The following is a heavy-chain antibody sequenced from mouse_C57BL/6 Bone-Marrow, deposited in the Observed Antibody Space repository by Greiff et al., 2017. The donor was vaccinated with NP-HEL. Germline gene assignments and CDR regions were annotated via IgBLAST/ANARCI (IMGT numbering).Heavy chain of an antibody. CDR3: ARDGYDDPFYAMDY. V-gene: IGHV1-69*01. CDR2: IDPSDSYT. J-gene: IGHJ4*01. D-gene: IGHD2-2*01. Sequence: VQLKQPGAELVMPGASVKLSCKASGYTFTSYWMHWVKQRPGQGLEWIGEIDPSDSYTNYNQKFKGKSTLTVDKSSSTAYMQLSSLTSEDSAVYYCARDGYDDPFYAMDYWGQGTSVTVSS. CDR1: GYTFTSYW.